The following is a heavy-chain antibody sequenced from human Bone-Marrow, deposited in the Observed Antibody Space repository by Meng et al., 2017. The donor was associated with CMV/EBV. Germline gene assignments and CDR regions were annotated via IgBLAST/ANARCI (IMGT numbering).Heavy chain of an antibody. CDR1: GFTFSSYW. D-gene: IGHD4-17*01. CDR2: INSDGSST. CDR3: ARTVHGFDY. J-gene: IGHJ4*02. V-gene: IGHV3-74*01. Sequence: GESLKISCAASGFTFSSYWMHWVRQAPGKGLVWVSRINSDGSSTSYADSVKGRFTISRDNAKNTLYLQMNSLRAEDTAVYYCARTVHGFDYWGQGTLVTVSS.